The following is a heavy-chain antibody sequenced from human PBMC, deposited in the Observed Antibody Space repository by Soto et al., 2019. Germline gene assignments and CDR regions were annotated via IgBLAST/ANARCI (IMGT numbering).Heavy chain of an antibody. D-gene: IGHD2-21*02. CDR1: GYTFTSYG. V-gene: IGHV1-2*04. CDR3: AIPKSYGGNSGGDAFDI. CDR2: INPNSGGT. Sequence: ASVKVSCKASGYTFTSYGISWVRQAPGQGLEWMGWINPNSGGTNYAQKFQGWVTMTRDTSISTAYMELSRLRSDDTAVYYCAIPKSYGGNSGGDAFDIWGQGTMVTVSS. J-gene: IGHJ3*02.